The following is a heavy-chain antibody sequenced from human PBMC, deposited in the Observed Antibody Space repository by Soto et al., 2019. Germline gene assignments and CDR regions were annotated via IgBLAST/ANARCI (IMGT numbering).Heavy chain of an antibody. D-gene: IGHD1-26*01. CDR2: IIPIFGSP. Sequence: SVKVSCKASGDSVSSDPISWVRQAPGQGLEWMGGIIPIFGSPTYAQRFQGRVTITADESSRTAYLELSSLKSDDTAVSFCAKGEGQCAFPLWGQGTQVTAPQ. CDR3: AKGEGQCAFPL. J-gene: IGHJ4*02. V-gene: IGHV1-69*13. CDR1: GDSVSSDP.